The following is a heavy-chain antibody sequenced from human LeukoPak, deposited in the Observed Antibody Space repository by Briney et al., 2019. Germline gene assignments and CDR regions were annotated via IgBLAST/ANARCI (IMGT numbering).Heavy chain of an antibody. CDR2: ISGSVGST. CDR1: GFTFSSYA. CDR3: AIARSVVAAVYYYYGMDV. V-gene: IGHV3-23*01. J-gene: IGHJ6*02. D-gene: IGHD2-15*01. Sequence: PGGSLRLSCAASGFTFSSYAVSWVRQAPGKGLEWVSAISGSVGSTYYADSVKGRFTISRDNSKNTLYLQMNSLRAEDTAVYYCAIARSVVAAVYYYYGMDVWGQGTTVTVSS.